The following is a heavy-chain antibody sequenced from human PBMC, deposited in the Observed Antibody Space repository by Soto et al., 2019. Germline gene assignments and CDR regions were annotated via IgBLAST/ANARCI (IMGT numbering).Heavy chain of an antibody. CDR3: ARTWMYGARPSLDY. CDR1: GYSLNNYG. CDR2: ISTYNGNT. Sequence: QVQLVQSGAEVKKPGASVKVSCKASGYSLNNYGVSWVRQAPGQGLEWMGWISTYNGNTNYAQELQGRVTMTTDTSKSTAYMERWSLRSDDTAIYYCARTWMYGARPSLDYWGQGTLVTVSS. J-gene: IGHJ4*02. V-gene: IGHV1-18*04. D-gene: IGHD6-6*01.